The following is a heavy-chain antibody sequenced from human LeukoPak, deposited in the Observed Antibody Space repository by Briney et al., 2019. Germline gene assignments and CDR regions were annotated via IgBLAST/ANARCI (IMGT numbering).Heavy chain of an antibody. V-gene: IGHV3-74*01. D-gene: IGHD2-2*01. CDR3: ARVRYCSTTSCTKAYFDS. J-gene: IGHJ4*02. CDR2: IDDDGSDT. CDR1: GFTFSNYW. Sequence: GGCLRLSCAASGFTFSNYWMHWVRQVPGKGLVWVSLIDDDGSDTTYADSVKGRFTISRDNAKNTLYLQMNSLRVEDTAVYYCARVRYCSTTSCTKAYFDSWGQGTLVTVSS.